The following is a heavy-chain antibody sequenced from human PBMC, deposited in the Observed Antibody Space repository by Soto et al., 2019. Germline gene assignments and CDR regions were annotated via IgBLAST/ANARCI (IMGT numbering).Heavy chain of an antibody. J-gene: IGHJ4*02. CDR2: IYYSGST. D-gene: IGHD6-13*01. CDR3: ARLFSSSLDY. V-gene: IGHV4-39*01. Sequence: PSETLSLTCTVSGGSISSSSYYWGWIRQPPGKGLEWIGSIYYSGSTYYNPSLKSRVTISVDTSKNQFSLKLSSVTAADTAVYYCARLFSSSLDYWGQGTLVTVSS. CDR1: GGSISSSSYY.